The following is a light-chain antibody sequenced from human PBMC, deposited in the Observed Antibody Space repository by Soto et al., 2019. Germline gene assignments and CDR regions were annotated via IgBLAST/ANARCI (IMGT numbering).Light chain of an antibody. V-gene: IGLV2-14*01. CDR1: ISDIGAYDY. CDR2: EVN. CDR3: LSFTTTSTHV. Sequence: QSPLTQPACLSGSPGQSIPTACTGTISDIGAYDYVSWFQQHPGKAPKLMISEVNNRPSGVSNRFSGSKSGNTAYLTISGLQVEDEAEYFCLSFTTTSTHVFGTGTKVTVL. J-gene: IGLJ1*01.